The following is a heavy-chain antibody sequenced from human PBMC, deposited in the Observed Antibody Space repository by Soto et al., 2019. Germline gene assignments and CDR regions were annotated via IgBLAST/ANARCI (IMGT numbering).Heavy chain of an antibody. V-gene: IGHV3-23*01. Sequence: EVQLLESGGGLVQPGGSLRLSCAASGFTFSSYAMSWVRQAPGKGLEWVSAISGSGGSTYYADSVKGRFTISRDNSKNTLYLQMSSLRAEDTAVYYCAKDGLSYGDYDPFDYCGQGTLVTVSS. CDR1: GFTFSSYA. D-gene: IGHD4-17*01. CDR2: ISGSGGST. J-gene: IGHJ4*02. CDR3: AKDGLSYGDYDPFDY.